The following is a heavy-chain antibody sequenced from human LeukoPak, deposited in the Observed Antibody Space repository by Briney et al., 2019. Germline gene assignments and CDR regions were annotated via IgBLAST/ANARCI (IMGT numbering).Heavy chain of an antibody. CDR1: GLTFSSYW. CDR2: IKQDGSEK. D-gene: IGHD3-3*01. CDR3: ARVSYDFWSGYYFDY. J-gene: IGHJ4*02. V-gene: IGHV3-7*01. Sequence: GGSLRLSCAASGLTFSSYWMSWVRQAPGKGLEWVANIKQDGSEKYYVDSVKGRFTISRDNAKNSLYLQMNSLRAEDTAVYYCARVSYDFWSGYYFDYWGQGTLVTVSS.